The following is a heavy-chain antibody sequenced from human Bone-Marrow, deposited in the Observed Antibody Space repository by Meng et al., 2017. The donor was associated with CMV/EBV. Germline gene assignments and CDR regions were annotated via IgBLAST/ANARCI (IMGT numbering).Heavy chain of an antibody. D-gene: IGHD1-1*01. CDR2: INPDGSEK. V-gene: IGHV3-7*03. Sequence: GESLKISCAVSGFTFSRFWMAWVRQPPGKGPEWVADINPDGSEKHYVDSVRGRFTISRDNAKNSLYLQMNSLRAEDTALYHCARENWNYWYFDLWGRGTLVTVSS. CDR3: ARENWNYWYFDL. J-gene: IGHJ2*01. CDR1: GFTFSRFW.